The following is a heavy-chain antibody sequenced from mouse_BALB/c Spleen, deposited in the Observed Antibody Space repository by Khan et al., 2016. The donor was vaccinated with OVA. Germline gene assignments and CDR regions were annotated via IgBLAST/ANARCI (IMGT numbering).Heavy chain of an antibody. CDR2: ISYSGST. Sequence: VQLKESGPGLAKPSQSLSLTCPVTGYSITSGYGWNWIRQFPGNKLEWMGYISYSGSTNYNPSLKSRISITRDTSKNQFFLQLNSVTTEDTATYYCARTARIKYWGQGTTLTVSS. CDR3: ARTARIKY. J-gene: IGHJ2*01. V-gene: IGHV3-2*02. CDR1: GYSITSGYG. D-gene: IGHD1-2*01.